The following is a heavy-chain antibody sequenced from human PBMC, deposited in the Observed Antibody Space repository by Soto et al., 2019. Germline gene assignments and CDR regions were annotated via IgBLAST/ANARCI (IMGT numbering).Heavy chain of an antibody. D-gene: IGHD3-10*01. J-gene: IGHJ4*02. CDR3: ARGRASGSYYLLDY. V-gene: IGHV1-8*01. CDR2: INPNSGNI. CDR1: GDTFTTYD. Sequence: ASVKVSCKASGDTFTTYDINWVRQATGHGLEWMGWINPNSGNIGYAQRFQGRVTMTRDTAIRTAYMEVSSLRSDDTAVYYCARGRASGSYYLLDYWGQGTLVTVPS.